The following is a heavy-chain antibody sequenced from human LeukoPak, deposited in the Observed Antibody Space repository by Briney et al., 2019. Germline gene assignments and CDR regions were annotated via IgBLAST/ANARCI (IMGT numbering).Heavy chain of an antibody. CDR2: FDPEDGET. CDR3: ATGFHCSSTSCVGGYYYYYMDV. CDR1: GYTLTELS. D-gene: IGHD2-2*01. V-gene: IGHV1-24*01. Sequence: ASVKVSFKVSGYTLTELSMHWVRHGPGTGLEWVGGFDPEDGETIYAQKFQGRVTMTEDTSTDTAYMELSSLRSEDTAVYYCATGFHCSSTSCVGGYYYYYMDVWGKGTTVTVSS. J-gene: IGHJ6*03.